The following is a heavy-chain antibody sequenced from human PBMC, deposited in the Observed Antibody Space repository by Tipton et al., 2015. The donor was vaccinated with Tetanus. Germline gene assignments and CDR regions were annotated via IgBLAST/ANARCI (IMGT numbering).Heavy chain of an antibody. CDR1: GDSIDGGFKN. V-gene: IGHV4-31*03. CDR2: IDYRGNT. Sequence: TLSLTCTVSGDSIDGGFKNWGWIRQQPGKGLEWIGYIDYRGNTYYNPSLRRRVTFSFDTSENQFSLKLTSVTAADTAVYYCASDPALMGNSDYWGQGTLVTVSS. CDR3: ASDPALMGNSDY. J-gene: IGHJ4*02. D-gene: IGHD2-2*01.